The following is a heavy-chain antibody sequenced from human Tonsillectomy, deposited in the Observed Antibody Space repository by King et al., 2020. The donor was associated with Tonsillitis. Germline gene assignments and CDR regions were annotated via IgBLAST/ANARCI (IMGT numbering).Heavy chain of an antibody. J-gene: IGHJ6*02. Sequence: LQPQQSGPGLVKPSETLSLTCTVSGGSISSSSYYWGWIRQPPGQGLEWIGSMYYSGSAYYNPSLKSRVTISVDTSKNQFSLKLSSVTAADTAVYYCARDPGPDIVVIPASYYYGMDVWGQGTTVTVSS. CDR1: GGSISSSSYY. V-gene: IGHV4-39*07. D-gene: IGHD2-2*01. CDR2: MYYSGSA. CDR3: ARDPGPDIVVIPASYYYGMDV.